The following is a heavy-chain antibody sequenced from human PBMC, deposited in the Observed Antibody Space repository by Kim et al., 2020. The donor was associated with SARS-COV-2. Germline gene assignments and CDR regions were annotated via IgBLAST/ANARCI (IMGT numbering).Heavy chain of an antibody. J-gene: IGHJ3*02. CDR3: ARASVAATAFDI. D-gene: IGHD2-15*01. V-gene: IGHV3-66*02. CDR2: IYSGGST. CDR1: GFTVSSNY. Sequence: GGSLRLSCAASGFTVSSNYMSWVRQAPGKGLEWVSVIYSGGSTYYADSVKGRFTISRDNSKNTLYLQMNSLRAEDTAVYYCARASVAATAFDIWGQGTMVTVSS.